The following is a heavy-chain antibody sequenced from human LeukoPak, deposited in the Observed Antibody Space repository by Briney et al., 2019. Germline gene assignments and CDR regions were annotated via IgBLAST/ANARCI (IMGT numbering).Heavy chain of an antibody. CDR3: AREKRGGGFAFDY. CDR1: RFTFDDYA. V-gene: IGHV3-9*01. J-gene: IGHJ4*02. Sequence: GGSLRLSCAASRFTFDDYAMHWVRQAPGKGLEWVSGISWNSGSIGYADSVKGRFTISRDNAKNSLYLQMNSLRAEDTALYHCAREKRGGGFAFDYWGQGTLVTVSS. D-gene: IGHD3-10*01. CDR2: ISWNSGSI.